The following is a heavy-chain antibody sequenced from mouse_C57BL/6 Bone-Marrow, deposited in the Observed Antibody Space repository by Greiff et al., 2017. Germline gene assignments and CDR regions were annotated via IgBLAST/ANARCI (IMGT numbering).Heavy chain of an antibody. Sequence: QVQLKESGPELVKPGASVKISCKASGYAFSSSWMNWVKQRPGKGLEWFGRIYPGDGETNYNGKFKGKATLTVDKSYSTAYMQISRLTSEDSTVYYCAKEGYFTMDYWGQGTTLTV. CDR1: GYAFSSSW. CDR3: AKEGYFTMDY. V-gene: IGHV1-82*01. CDR2: IYPGDGET. J-gene: IGHJ2*01. D-gene: IGHD1-1*02.